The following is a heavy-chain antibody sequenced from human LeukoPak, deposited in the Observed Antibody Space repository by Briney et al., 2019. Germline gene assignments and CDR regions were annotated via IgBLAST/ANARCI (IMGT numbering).Heavy chain of an antibody. V-gene: IGHV3-23*01. J-gene: IGHJ4*02. D-gene: IGHD3-22*01. CDR2: ISGSGGST. CDR1: GFTFNNYA. CDR3: AKGDSTYYYDSSAYM. Sequence: GGSLRLSCAASGFTFNNYAMSWVRQAPGKGLEWVSVISGSGGSTDYADSVKGRFTISRDNSKNTLYLQMNSLRAEDTAVYYCAKGDSTYYYDSSAYMWGQGTLVTVSS.